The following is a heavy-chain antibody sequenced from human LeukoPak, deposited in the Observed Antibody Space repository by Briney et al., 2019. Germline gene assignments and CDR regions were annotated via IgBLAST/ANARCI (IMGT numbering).Heavy chain of an antibody. Sequence: GGSLRLSCAASGFTFSGSAMHWVRQASGKGLEWVGRIRSKGNSYATAYAASVTSRFAISRDDSKNTAYLQMNSLKTEDTAVYYCSRHDSSIVGGNDAFDIWGQGTMVTVSS. V-gene: IGHV3-73*01. CDR3: SRHDSSIVGGNDAFDI. J-gene: IGHJ3*02. CDR2: IRSKGNSYAT. CDR1: GFTFSGSA. D-gene: IGHD1-26*01.